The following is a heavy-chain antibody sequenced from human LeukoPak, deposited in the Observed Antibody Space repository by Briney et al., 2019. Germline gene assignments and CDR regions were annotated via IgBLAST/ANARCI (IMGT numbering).Heavy chain of an antibody. J-gene: IGHJ3*02. CDR1: GGSISSYY. V-gene: IGHV4-30-4*08. CDR2: IYYSGST. Sequence: SETLSLTCTVSGGSISSYYWSWIRQPPGKGLEWIGYIYYSGSTYYNPSLKSRVTISVDTSKNQFSLKLSSVTAADTAVYYCARVDSGSYYGKTAFDIWGQGTMVTVSS. CDR3: ARVDSGSYYGKTAFDI. D-gene: IGHD1-26*01.